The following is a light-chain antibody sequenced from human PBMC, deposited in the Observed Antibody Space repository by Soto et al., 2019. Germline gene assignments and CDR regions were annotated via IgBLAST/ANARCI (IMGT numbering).Light chain of an antibody. V-gene: IGLV2-14*01. CDR3: SSYTTTKEV. J-gene: IGLJ1*01. CDR1: SSDVGAHNY. Sequence: QSVLTQPASVSGSPGQSITISCTGTSSDVGAHNYVSWYQHHPGKAPKLVIYEVSNRPSGLSNRFSGSKSGNTASLTISGLQAEDEADYFCSSYTTTKEVFGTGTQVTVL. CDR2: EVS.